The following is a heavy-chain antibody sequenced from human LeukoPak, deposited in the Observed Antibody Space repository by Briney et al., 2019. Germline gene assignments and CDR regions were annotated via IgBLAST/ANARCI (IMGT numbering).Heavy chain of an antibody. V-gene: IGHV4-4*02. CDR3: ATRSGYVPY. CDR1: GGSISSSNW. D-gene: IGHD3-22*01. J-gene: IGHJ4*02. CDR2: IYHGGST. Sequence: SETLSLTCAVSGGSISSSNWWSWVRQPPGKGLEWIGEIYHGGSTNYNPSLNSRVTISVDRSKNQFSLKLNSVTAADTAVYYCATRSGYVPYWGQGTLVTVSS.